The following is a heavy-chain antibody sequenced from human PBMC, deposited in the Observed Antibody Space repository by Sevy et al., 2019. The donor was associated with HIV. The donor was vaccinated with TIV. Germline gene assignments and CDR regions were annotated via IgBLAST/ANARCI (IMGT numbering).Heavy chain of an antibody. V-gene: IGHV4-4*07. J-gene: IGHJ4*02. CDR2: ISASGST. D-gene: IGHD4-17*01. CDR3: ARDGLWAGDIYFDY. Sequence: SETLSLTCTVSGGSISSYYWSWIRQPAGKGLEWIGRISASGSTKYNPSLKSRVTMSVDTSKNQFSLKLNSVTAADTAVYYCARDGLWAGDIYFDYWGQGTLVTVSS. CDR1: GGSISSYY.